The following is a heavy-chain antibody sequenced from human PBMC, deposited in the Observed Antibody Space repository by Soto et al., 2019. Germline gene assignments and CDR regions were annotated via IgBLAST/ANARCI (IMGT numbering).Heavy chain of an antibody. D-gene: IGHD3-10*01. CDR3: ARCAGSRWFTTALAI. CDR2: IYYSGST. J-gene: IGHJ3*02. Sequence: SQTLSLTCTVAGGSIISYGWSWIRQHPGKGLEWIGYIYYSGSTNYNPSLKSRVTVSVDTSKNQFSLKLSSVTAADTAVYYCARCAGSRWFTTALAILRHGTLVTV. CDR1: GGSIISYG. V-gene: IGHV4-59*01.